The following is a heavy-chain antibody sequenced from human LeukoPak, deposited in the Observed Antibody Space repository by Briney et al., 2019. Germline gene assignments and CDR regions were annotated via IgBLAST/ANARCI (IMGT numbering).Heavy chain of an antibody. Sequence: GGSLRLSCAASGFTFTTYVMSWVRQAPGKGLEWVSAISGSGGSTYYADSVKGRFTISRDNSKNTLHLQMNSLRAEDTAVYYCAKVAGMVDYWGQGTLVTVSS. V-gene: IGHV3-23*01. CDR2: ISGSGGST. CDR3: AKVAGMVDY. J-gene: IGHJ4*02. CDR1: GFTFTTYV. D-gene: IGHD1-14*01.